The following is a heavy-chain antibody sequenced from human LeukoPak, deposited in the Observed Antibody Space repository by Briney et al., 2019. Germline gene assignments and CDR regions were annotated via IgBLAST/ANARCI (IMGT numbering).Heavy chain of an antibody. CDR1: GYTFTSYA. CDR2: INAGNGNT. D-gene: IGHD6-13*01. Sequence: ASVKVSCKASGYTFTSYAMHWVRQAPGQRLEWMGWINAGNGNTKYSQKFQGRVTITRDTSASTAYMELSSLRSEDTAVYHCARGSSSYPRYFDYWGQGTLVTVSS. V-gene: IGHV1-3*01. J-gene: IGHJ4*02. CDR3: ARGSSSYPRYFDY.